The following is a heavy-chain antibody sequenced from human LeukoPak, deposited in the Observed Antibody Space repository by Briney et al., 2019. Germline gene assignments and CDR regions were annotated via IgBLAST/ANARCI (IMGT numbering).Heavy chain of an antibody. V-gene: IGHV3-48*04. CDR2: ISGSGSTI. D-gene: IGHD6-19*01. CDR1: GFTFSSYW. Sequence: PGGSLRLSCEASGFTFSSYWMNWVRQAPGKGLEWVSYISGSGSTIYSSDSVKGRFTISRDNAKNSLYLQMNSLRAEDTAVYYCATDLRGWSVGFDYWGQGTLVTVSS. CDR3: ATDLRGWSVGFDY. J-gene: IGHJ4*02.